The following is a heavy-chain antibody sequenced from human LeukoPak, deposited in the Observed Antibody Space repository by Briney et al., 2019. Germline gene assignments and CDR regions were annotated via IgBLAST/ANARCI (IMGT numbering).Heavy chain of an antibody. CDR1: GGSISSSSYY. V-gene: IGHV4-39*07. J-gene: IGHJ6*03. Sequence: SETLSLTCTVSGGSISSSSYYWGWIRQPPGKGLEWIGSIYYSGSTYYNPSLKSRVTISVDTSKNQFSLKLSSVTAADTAVYYCASRSSSRYYYYMDVWGKGTTVTVSS. CDR3: ASRSSSRYYYYMDV. D-gene: IGHD2-2*01. CDR2: IYYSGST.